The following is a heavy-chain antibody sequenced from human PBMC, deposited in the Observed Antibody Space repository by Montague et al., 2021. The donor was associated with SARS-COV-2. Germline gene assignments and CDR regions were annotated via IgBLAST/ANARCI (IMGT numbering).Heavy chain of an antibody. D-gene: IGHD4-11*01. V-gene: IGHV4-39*07. CDR2: IYDSGST. J-gene: IGHJ6*02. CDR3: ARDDYTPGDYYYYYGMDV. CDR1: GGSISSSNYY. Sequence: SETLSLTCTVSGGSISSSNYYWDWIRQPPGEGLEWIGSIYDSGSTYYNPSLKSRVTISVDTSKNQFSLKLSSVTAADTAVYYCARDDYTPGDYYYYYGMDVWGQGTTVTVSS.